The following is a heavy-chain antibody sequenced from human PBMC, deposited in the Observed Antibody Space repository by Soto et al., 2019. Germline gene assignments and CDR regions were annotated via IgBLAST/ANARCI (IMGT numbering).Heavy chain of an antibody. V-gene: IGHV3-30-3*02. CDR2: ISYDGSTR. CDR1: GFTFSTNA. D-gene: IGHD6-19*01. CDR3: AKQFSGWSYYFDY. J-gene: IGHJ4*02. Sequence: GGSLRLSCAAPGFTFSTNAMHWVRQAPGKGLEWVAVISYDGSTRYYADSMKGRFTISRDNSKNTLYLQMNNLRAEDTAVYYCAKQFSGWSYYFDYWGKGTMVNVSS.